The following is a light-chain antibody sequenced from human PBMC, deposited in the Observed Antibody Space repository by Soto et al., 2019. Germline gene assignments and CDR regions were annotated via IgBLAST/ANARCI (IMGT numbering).Light chain of an antibody. J-gene: IGLJ2*01. CDR1: SSDVGAYTY. V-gene: IGLV2-14*01. Sequence: QSALTQPASVSGSPGQSITISCTGTSSDVGAYTYVSWYQQYTGKAPKLLIYEVSKRPSGTSLRFLGSKSGNTASLTISGLQAEDEADYYCCSYTTRSTIVFGGGTKLTVL. CDR2: EVS. CDR3: CSYTTRSTIV.